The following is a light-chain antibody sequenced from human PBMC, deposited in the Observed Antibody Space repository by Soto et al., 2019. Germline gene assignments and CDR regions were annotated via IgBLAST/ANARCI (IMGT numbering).Light chain of an antibody. CDR1: SSDIGGFYH. Sequence: QSVLTQPASVSDSPGQSITISCIGTSSDIGGFYHVSWHQQHPGKAPKLIIYDVSNRPSGVSNRFSGSKTGNTASPIISGLQAEDEADYYCSSYTSSSSYVFGSGTKVTVL. CDR3: SSYTSSSSYV. V-gene: IGLV2-14*03. J-gene: IGLJ1*01. CDR2: DVS.